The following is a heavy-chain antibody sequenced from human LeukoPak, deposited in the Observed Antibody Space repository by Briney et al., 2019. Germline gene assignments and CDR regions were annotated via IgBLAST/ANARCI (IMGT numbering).Heavy chain of an antibody. J-gene: IGHJ4*02. Sequence: SETLSLTCTVSGGSISYYYWSWIRQPPGKGLEWIGYISYGGRPTYNPSLKSRVTMSVDPSKNQLSLKLSSATAADTALYYCARHGGAYSFDYWGQGTLVTVSS. V-gene: IGHV4-59*08. CDR1: GGSISYYY. CDR2: ISYGGRP. CDR3: ARHGGAYSFDY. D-gene: IGHD3-16*01.